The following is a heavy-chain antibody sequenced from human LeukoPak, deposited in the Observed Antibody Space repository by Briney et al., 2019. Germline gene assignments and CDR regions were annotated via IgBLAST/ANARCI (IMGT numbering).Heavy chain of an antibody. V-gene: IGHV3-13*01. J-gene: IGHJ6*02. D-gene: IGHD3/OR15-3a*01. CDR1: GFTLSDYD. CDR3: ARAKREASTRPWTSGMDV. CDR2: LGSAGDK. Sequence: GGSLRLSCAASGFTLSDYDIHWVRQAIGKGLDWVSGLGSAGDKYHAGSERGRFTISREDAENSVYLQMNGLRPEDAAIYYCARAKREASTRPWTSGMDVWGQGTTVTVSS.